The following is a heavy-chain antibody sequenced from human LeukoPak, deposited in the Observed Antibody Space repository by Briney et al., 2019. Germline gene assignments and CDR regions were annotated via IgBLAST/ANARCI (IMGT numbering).Heavy chain of an antibody. J-gene: IGHJ5*02. V-gene: IGHV4-39*01. Sequence: SETLSLTCTVSGGSISSSSYYWGWIRQPPGKGLEWIGSIYYSGSTYYNPSLKTRVTISVDTSKDQFSLKLSSVTAADTGVYYCARHEAVITIFAPSLNWFDPWGQGTLVTVSS. D-gene: IGHD3-3*01. CDR3: ARHEAVITIFAPSLNWFDP. CDR2: IYYSGST. CDR1: GGSISSSSYY.